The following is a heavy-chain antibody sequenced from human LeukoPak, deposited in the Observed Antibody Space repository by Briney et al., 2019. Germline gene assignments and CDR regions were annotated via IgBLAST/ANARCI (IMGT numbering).Heavy chain of an antibody. J-gene: IGHJ4*02. Sequence: SETLSLTCAVYGESFSGYYWSWIRQPPGKGLEWIGYIYYSGSTNYNPSLKSRVTISVDTSKNQFSLKLSSVTAADTAVYYCASGAVELGYWGQGTLVTVSS. CDR2: IYYSGST. CDR1: GESFSGYY. V-gene: IGHV4-59*08. D-gene: IGHD1-26*01. CDR3: ASGAVELGY.